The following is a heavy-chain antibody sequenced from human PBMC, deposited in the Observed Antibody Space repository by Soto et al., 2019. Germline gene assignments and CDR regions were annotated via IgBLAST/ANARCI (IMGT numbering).Heavy chain of an antibody. CDR1: GGSISNYY. V-gene: IGHV4-59*01. J-gene: IGHJ4*02. CDR3: ARVSGYYVSKGLVPDF. CDR2: IFSDITT. D-gene: IGHD6-25*01. Sequence: SETLSLTCTVSGGSISNYYWNCIRHPPGKGLEWIGYIFSDITTNYNPSLESRLTISLDTSKTQVSLKLTSVTAADTAVYYCARVSGYYVSKGLVPDFWGQGTLVTVSS.